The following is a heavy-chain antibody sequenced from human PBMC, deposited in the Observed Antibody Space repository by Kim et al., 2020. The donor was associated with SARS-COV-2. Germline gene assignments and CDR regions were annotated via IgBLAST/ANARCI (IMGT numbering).Heavy chain of an antibody. Sequence: SVKGRFTLSRDNAKNSLYLQMNGLRAEDTAVYYCARDRIVEYVGGRAFDDWGQGTLVTVSS. J-gene: IGHJ4*02. V-gene: IGHV3-48*03. CDR3: ARDRIVEYVGGRAFDD. D-gene: IGHD3-16*01.